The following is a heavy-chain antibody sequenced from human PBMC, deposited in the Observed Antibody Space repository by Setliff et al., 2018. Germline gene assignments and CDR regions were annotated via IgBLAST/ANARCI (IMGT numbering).Heavy chain of an antibody. CDR2: IIPLLETA. V-gene: IGHV1-69*06. Sequence: ASVKVSCKASGDTFSTYALSWVRQAPGQGLEWMGGIIPLLETAKYAQKFQGRVTITADKSTSTGYMELRSLRAEDTSVYYCARDVFDFRTGQGGPWGQGTRVTVSS. CDR1: GDTFSTYA. J-gene: IGHJ5*02. CDR3: ARDVFDFRTGQGGP. D-gene: IGHD3-3*01.